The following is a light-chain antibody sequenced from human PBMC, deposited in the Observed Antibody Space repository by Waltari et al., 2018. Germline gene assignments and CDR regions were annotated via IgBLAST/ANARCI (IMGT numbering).Light chain of an antibody. CDR1: QSVTTN. CDR3: HQYNNWPPNT. CDR2: RAS. J-gene: IGKJ2*01. V-gene: IGKV3-15*01. Sequence: ETLMTQSPATLSVSPGERVTLSCRASQSVTTNLAWYQQKPGQAPRLLSYRASTRATGVPARFSGSGSGTEFTLTINALQSEDFAVYYCHQYNNWPPNTFGQETLLEIK.